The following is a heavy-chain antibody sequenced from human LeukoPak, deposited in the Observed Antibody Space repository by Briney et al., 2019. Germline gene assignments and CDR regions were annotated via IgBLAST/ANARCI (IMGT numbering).Heavy chain of an antibody. J-gene: IGHJ4*02. CDR2: LSAGGRT. D-gene: IGHD3-3*02. Sequence: PGGSLRLSRAASGFTFSSYAMTWVRQAPGKGLEWVSGLSAGGRTYYADSVKGRFTISRDNSKNTLYLQMNSLRPEDTAIYYCAKAQKIIRDLIDFWGQGTLVTVSS. CDR1: GFTFSSYA. CDR3: AKAQKIIRDLIDF. V-gene: IGHV3-23*01.